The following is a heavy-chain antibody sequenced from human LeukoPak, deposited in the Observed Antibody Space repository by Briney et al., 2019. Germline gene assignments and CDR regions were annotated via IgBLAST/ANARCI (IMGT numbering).Heavy chain of an antibody. V-gene: IGHV1-69*01. CDR2: IIPIFGTA. D-gene: IGHD3-16*01. CDR3: ARDLGGVSPDLYYYYYMDV. CDR1: GGTFSSYA. Sequence: SVKVSCKASGGTFSSYAISWVRQAPGQGLEWMGGIIPIFGTANYAQKFQGRVTITADESTSTAYMELSSLRSEDTAVYYCARDLGGVSPDLYYYYYMDVWGKGTTVTVSS. J-gene: IGHJ6*03.